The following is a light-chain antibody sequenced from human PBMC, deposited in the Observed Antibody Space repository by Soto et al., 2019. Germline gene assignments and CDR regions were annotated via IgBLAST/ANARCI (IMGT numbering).Light chain of an antibody. CDR3: QHYGRSPTSWT. V-gene: IGKV3-20*01. J-gene: IGKJ1*01. Sequence: EIVLTQSPGTLSLSAGERATLSCRASQSVSSNYLAWYQQKPGQPPRLLISGASSRATGIPDRFIGSGSGTDFTLTISRLEPEDFAVYYCQHYGRSPTSWTFGQGTTVEIK. CDR2: GAS. CDR1: QSVSSNY.